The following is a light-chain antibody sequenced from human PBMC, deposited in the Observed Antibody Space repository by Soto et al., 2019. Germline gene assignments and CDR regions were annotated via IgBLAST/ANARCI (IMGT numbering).Light chain of an antibody. CDR1: QSISSW. J-gene: IGKJ1*01. V-gene: IGKV1-5*03. CDR3: QQYNSYPWT. CDR2: RAS. Sequence: DIQMTQSPSTLSASVGDSVTITCRASQSISSWLAWYQQKPGKAPKLLIYRASSLQSGVPSRFSGSGSGTEFSLTISSLQPDQFETYYCQQYNSYPWTFGQGTKVDIK.